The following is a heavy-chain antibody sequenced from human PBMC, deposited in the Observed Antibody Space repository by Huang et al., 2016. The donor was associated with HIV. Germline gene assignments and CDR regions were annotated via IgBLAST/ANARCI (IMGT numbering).Heavy chain of an antibody. D-gene: IGHD3-10*01. CDR1: GFDFRSHD. CDR3: AKEEAGRFGAFDI. Sequence: QLQLVESGGGVVQPGGALRLSCGASGFDFRSHDWHWVRQAPGKGLEWITVIGYGGKNKQYGDPVTGRFTISRDNSKNTLYLQMNSLRPEDTAVYYCAKEEAGRFGAFDIWGQGTMVTVSS. CDR2: IGYGGKNK. J-gene: IGHJ3*02. V-gene: IGHV3-30*02.